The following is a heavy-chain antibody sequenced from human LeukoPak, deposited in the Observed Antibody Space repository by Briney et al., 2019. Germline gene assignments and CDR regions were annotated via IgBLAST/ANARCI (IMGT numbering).Heavy chain of an antibody. CDR2: ISGSGGST. CDR1: GFTFSTYG. V-gene: IGHV3-23*01. D-gene: IGHD2-8*02. J-gene: IGHJ4*02. CDR3: AKCPHSGVALVDY. Sequence: GGSLRLSCAASGFTFSTYGMHWVRQAPGKGLEWVSAISGSGGSTYYADSVKGRFTISRDNSKNTLYLQMNSLRAEDTAVYYCAKCPHSGVALVDYWGQGTLVTVSS.